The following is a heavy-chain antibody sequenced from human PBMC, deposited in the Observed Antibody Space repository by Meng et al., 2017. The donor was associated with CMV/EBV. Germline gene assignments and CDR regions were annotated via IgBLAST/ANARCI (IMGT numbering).Heavy chain of an antibody. CDR1: GFTLRTPW. V-gene: IGHV3-15*01. Sequence: LRLSCGASGFTLRTPWMGWVRQAPGKGLEWVSRIKNKTDGRTTDYAAPVKGRFTISRDDSKNTLYLQMNSLKTEDTAVYYCTAQWRGDWGQGTLVTVSS. CDR2: IKNKTDGRTT. CDR3: TAQWRGD. J-gene: IGHJ4*02. D-gene: IGHD6-19*01.